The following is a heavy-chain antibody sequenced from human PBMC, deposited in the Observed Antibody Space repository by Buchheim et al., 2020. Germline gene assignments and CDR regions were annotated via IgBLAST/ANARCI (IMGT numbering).Heavy chain of an antibody. CDR1: GFTFSSYA. D-gene: IGHD3-22*01. V-gene: IGHV3-30*04. CDR3: ARDGDYYDSSGYYDY. J-gene: IGHJ4*02. Sequence: QVQLVESGGSVVQPGRSLRLSCAASGFTFSSYAMHWVRQAPGKGLEWVAVISYDGSNKYYADSVKGRFTISRDNSKNTLYLQMNSLRAEDTAVYYCARDGDYYDSSGYYDYWGQGTL. CDR2: ISYDGSNK.